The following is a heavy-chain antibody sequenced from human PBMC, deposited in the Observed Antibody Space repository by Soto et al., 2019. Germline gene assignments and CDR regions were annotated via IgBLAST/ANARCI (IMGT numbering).Heavy chain of an antibody. J-gene: IGHJ4*02. D-gene: IGHD5-12*01. CDR2: IYYSGST. CDR1: GGSISSGDYY. V-gene: IGHV4-30-4*01. CDR3: ARVYSGYDLDLWYFDY. Sequence: QVQLQESGPGLVKPSQTLSLTCTVSGGSISSGDYYWSWIRQPPGKGLEWIGYIYYSGSTYYNPSLKSRVTISVDTSKNQFSLKLSSVTAADTAVYYCARVYSGYDLDLWYFDYWGQGTLVTVSS.